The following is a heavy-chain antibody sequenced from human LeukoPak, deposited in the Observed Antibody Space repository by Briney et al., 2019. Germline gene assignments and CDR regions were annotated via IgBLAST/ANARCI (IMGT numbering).Heavy chain of an antibody. CDR1: GYSISSGYY. Sequence: SETLSLTCTVSGYSISSGYYWGWIRQPPGKGLEWIGSIYYSGSTYYSPSLKSRVTISLDTSRNQFSLKLNSVTAADTAVYYCAKSNGYGLIDIWGQGTMVTVSS. CDR3: AKSNGYGLIDI. J-gene: IGHJ3*02. D-gene: IGHD3-10*01. CDR2: IYYSGST. V-gene: IGHV4-38-2*02.